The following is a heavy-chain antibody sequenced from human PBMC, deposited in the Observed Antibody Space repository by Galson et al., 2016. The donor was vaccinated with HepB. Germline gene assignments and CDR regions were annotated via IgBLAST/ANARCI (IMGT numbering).Heavy chain of an antibody. CDR1: GLTVSLKY. V-gene: IGHV3-53*05. D-gene: IGHD2-21*01. CDR2: IYSDGGT. J-gene: IGHJ4*02. Sequence: SLRLSCAASGLTVSLKYMIWVRQAPGKGLECVSIIYSDGGTYYADSVKGRFTISRDKSKNTLYLQMNSLRAEDTAVYYCALPLFSRLANWGQGTLVTVSS. CDR3: ALPLFSRLAN.